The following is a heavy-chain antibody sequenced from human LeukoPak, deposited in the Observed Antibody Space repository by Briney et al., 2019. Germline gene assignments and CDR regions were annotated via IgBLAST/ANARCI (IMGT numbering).Heavy chain of an antibody. Sequence: PSETLSLTCTVSGGSINSYYWSWIRQPPGKGLEWIGQVYYSGGTNYNPSLKSRVSISVDTPKNQLSLKLSSVTAADTAVYYCARLTQITAWYIHHWGQGTLVTVSS. V-gene: IGHV4-59*08. J-gene: IGHJ4*02. CDR1: GGSINSYY. D-gene: IGHD4-23*01. CDR3: ARLTQITAWYIHH. CDR2: VYYSGGT.